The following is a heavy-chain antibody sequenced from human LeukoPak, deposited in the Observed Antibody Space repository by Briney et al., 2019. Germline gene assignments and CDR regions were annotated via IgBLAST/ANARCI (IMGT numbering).Heavy chain of an antibody. D-gene: IGHD6-13*01. CDR2: IYSRGGT. V-gene: IGHV3-53*01. J-gene: IGHJ4*02. CDR3: ARDPPGIAASGTYY. CDR1: GFSVSNNY. Sequence: GGSLRLSCAVSGFSVSNNYMNWVRQAPGKGLEWVSLIYSRGGTSYADSVKGRFAISRDSSKNTLFLQMNSLRVEDTAVYYCARDPPGIAASGTYYWGQGTLVTVSS.